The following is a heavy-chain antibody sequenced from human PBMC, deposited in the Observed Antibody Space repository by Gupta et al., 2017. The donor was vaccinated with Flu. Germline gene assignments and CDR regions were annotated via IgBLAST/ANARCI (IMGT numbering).Heavy chain of an antibody. D-gene: IGHD3-3*01. CDR3: ARTTYYDFWSDRWGFDP. CDR2: IFSNDEK. V-gene: IGHV2-26*01. Sequence: GVGWIRQPPGKALEWLAHIFSNDEKSYSTSLKSRLTISKDTSKSQVVLTMTNMDPVDTATYYCARTTYYDFWSDRWGFDPWGQGTLVTVSS. CDR1: G. J-gene: IGHJ5*02.